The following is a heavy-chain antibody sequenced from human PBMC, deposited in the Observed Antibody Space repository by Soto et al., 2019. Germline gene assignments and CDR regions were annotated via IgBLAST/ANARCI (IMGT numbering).Heavy chain of an antibody. CDR2: ISTSGNTK. V-gene: IGHV3-11*01. D-gene: IGHD5-12*01. Sequence: GGSLRLSCAASGFTFSDRYMSWVRQAPGKGLAWVSYISTSGNTKNYADSVKGRFTISRDNAKNSLYLQMNSLRAEDTAVYFCARVRGRKFDFWGQGTLVTVSS. J-gene: IGHJ4*02. CDR1: GFTFSDRY. CDR3: ARVRGRKFDF.